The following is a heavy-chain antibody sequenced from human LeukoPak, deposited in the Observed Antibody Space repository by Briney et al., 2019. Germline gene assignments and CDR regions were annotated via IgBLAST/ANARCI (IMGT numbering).Heavy chain of an antibody. CDR2: INYRGST. CDR1: NASISSNTYY. Sequence: SETLSLTCTVSNASISSNTYYRAWIRQPPGKGLEYIGSINYRGSTYYNPSLKSRVTLSVDTSKNQFSLKLNSVTAADTAVYYCARGRYFVPAATFDYWGQGTLVTVSS. V-gene: IGHV4-39*07. J-gene: IGHJ4*02. D-gene: IGHD2-2*01. CDR3: ARGRYFVPAATFDY.